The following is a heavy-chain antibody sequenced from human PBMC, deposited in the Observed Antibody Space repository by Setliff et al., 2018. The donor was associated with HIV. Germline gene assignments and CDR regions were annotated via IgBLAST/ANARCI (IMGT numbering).Heavy chain of an antibody. CDR1: GFKFSSYA. CDR2: ITSNMDST. Sequence: GGSLRLSCSASGFKFSSYAMHWVRQAPGKGLEYVSAITSNMDSTYYVDSVKGRFTISRDNAKNSLYLQMNSLRAEDTAVYYCARDNSRWRDYYYYGMDVWGQGTTVTVSS. V-gene: IGHV3-64*04. J-gene: IGHJ6*02. D-gene: IGHD6-13*01. CDR3: ARDNSRWRDYYYYGMDV.